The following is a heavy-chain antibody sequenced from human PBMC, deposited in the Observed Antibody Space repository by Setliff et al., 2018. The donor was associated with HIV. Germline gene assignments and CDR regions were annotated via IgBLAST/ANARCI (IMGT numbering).Heavy chain of an antibody. J-gene: IGHJ4*02. CDR2: IIPILGIA. CDR1: GGTFSSYA. D-gene: IGHD2-15*01. Sequence: SVKVSCKASGGTFSSYAISWVRQAPGQGLEWMGGIIPILGIANYAQKFQGRVTITADKSTSTAYMELSSLRSEDTAVYSCARERRYCSGGSCSKFFDYWGQGTLVTV. V-gene: IGHV1-69*10. CDR3: ARERRYCSGGSCSKFFDY.